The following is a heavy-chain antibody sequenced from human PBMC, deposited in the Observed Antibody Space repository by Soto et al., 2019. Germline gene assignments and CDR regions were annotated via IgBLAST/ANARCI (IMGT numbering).Heavy chain of an antibody. J-gene: IGHJ4*02. CDR3: ARAPLYGYDY. Sequence: GGSLRLSCAASGFTFSSYGMNWVRQAPGKGLEWVSYISKSSSSIHYADSVKGRFTISRDNGKNSLYLQMNSLRDEDTALYYCARAPLYGYDYWGQGTLVTLSS. CDR1: GFTFSSYG. V-gene: IGHV3-48*02. D-gene: IGHD4-17*01. CDR2: ISKSSSSI.